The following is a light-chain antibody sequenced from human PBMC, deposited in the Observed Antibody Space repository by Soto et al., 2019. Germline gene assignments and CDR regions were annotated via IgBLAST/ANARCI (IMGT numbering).Light chain of an antibody. Sequence: IVLTQSPGPLSLSPGERVTLSCRASQSVTTRLAWYQHKPGQAPTLLIFGTSTRATGIPGRFSGSGSGTDFTLSISRLEPEDFAVYYCQQRDSWPITFGQGTRLEI. CDR1: QSVTTR. CDR3: QQRDSWPIT. V-gene: IGKV3-11*01. J-gene: IGKJ5*01. CDR2: GTS.